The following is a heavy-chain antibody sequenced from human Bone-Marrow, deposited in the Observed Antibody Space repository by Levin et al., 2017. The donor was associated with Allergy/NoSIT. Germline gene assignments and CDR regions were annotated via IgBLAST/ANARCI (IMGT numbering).Heavy chain of an antibody. V-gene: IGHV4-38-2*01. CDR3: ARLIVFYDYIWGSYRYDAFDI. J-gene: IGHJ3*02. D-gene: IGHD3-16*02. Sequence: SSETLSLTCAVSGYSISSGYYWGWIRQPPGKGLEWIGSIYHSGSTYYNPSLKSRVTISVDTSKNQFSLKLSSVTAADTAVYYCARLIVFYDYIWGSYRYDAFDIWGQGTMVTVSS. CDR1: GYSISSGYY. CDR2: IYHSGST.